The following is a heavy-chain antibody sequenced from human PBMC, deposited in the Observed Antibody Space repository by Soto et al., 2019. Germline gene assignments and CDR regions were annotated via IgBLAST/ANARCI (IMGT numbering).Heavy chain of an antibody. CDR2: IYYSGST. Sequence: SETLSLTCTVSGGSISRYYWSWIRQPPGKGLEWIGYIYYSGSTNYNPSLKSRVTISVDTSKNQFSLKLSSVTAADTAVYYCARVGYCSGGSCYEGAFDIWGQGTMDTVSS. CDR3: ARVGYCSGGSCYEGAFDI. D-gene: IGHD2-15*01. CDR1: GGSISRYY. J-gene: IGHJ3*02. V-gene: IGHV4-59*01.